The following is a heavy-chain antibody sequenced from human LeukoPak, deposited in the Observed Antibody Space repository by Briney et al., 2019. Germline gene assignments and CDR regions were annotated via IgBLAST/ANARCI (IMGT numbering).Heavy chain of an antibody. CDR2: VYYIANT. D-gene: IGHD1-26*01. CDR1: GASVGSAGYY. J-gene: IGHJ4*02. V-gene: IGHV4-61*08. Sequence: SETLSLTCTVSGASVGSAGYYWSWIRQPPGGGLEWIGYVYYIANTNYNPSLKSRVTMPVNPSKNQFSLKLNSVTAADTAMYYCARTQSQSGSYRYYFGYWGQGTLVTVSS. CDR3: ARTQSQSGSYRYYFGY.